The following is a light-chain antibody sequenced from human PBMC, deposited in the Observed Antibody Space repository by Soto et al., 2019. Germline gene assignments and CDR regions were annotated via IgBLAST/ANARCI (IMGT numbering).Light chain of an antibody. CDR3: YSYAGSYTWV. CDR2: DVS. Sequence: QSVLTQPRSVSGSPGQSVTISCTGTSSDVGGYNYVSWYQQHPGKAPKLMIYDVSKRPSGVPDRFSGSKSGNTASLTISVLQAEDEADYYCYSYAGSYTWVFGGGTKLTVL. J-gene: IGLJ3*02. V-gene: IGLV2-11*01. CDR1: SSDVGGYNY.